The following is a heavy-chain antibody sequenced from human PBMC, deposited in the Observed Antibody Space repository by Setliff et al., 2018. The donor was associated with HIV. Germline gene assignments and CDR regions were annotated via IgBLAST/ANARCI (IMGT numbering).Heavy chain of an antibody. CDR3: ARENGDCSGGACYFMLDS. D-gene: IGHD2-15*01. CDR2: VHYSGTT. J-gene: IGHJ4*02. CDR1: DVSISAYY. V-gene: IGHV4-59*01. Sequence: SETLSLTCTVSDVSISAYYWSWIRQPPGQGLEWIGYVHYSGTTNYNPSLKSRVTISVDASNNQFSLELRSMTAADTAVYYCARENGDCSGGACYFMLDSWGQGTRVTVSS.